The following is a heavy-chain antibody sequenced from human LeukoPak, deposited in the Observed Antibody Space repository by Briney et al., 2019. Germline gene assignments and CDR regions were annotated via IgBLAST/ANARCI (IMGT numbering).Heavy chain of an antibody. Sequence: SETQSLTCTVSGGSISSYYWSWIRQPPGKGLEWIGYIYYSGSTNYNPSLKSRVTISVDTSKNQFSLKLSSVTAADTAVYYCARDSPRYCSSTSCYEYGMDVWGQGTTVTVSS. CDR1: GGSISSYY. J-gene: IGHJ6*02. CDR2: IYYSGST. CDR3: ARDSPRYCSSTSCYEYGMDV. D-gene: IGHD2-2*01. V-gene: IGHV4-59*01.